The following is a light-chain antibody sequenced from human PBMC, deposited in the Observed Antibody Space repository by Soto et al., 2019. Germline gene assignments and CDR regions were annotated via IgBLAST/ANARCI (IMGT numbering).Light chain of an antibody. Sequence: DIQMTQSPSSVSASVGDRVTITCRATQVISSWLAWYQQKPGKAPKLLIYATSNLQSGVPSRFSGSGSGTEFTLTISSLQRDDVATYYCQQSSSTPRTFGGGTKVEIK. CDR3: QQSSSTPRT. V-gene: IGKV1-12*01. CDR1: QVISSW. J-gene: IGKJ4*01. CDR2: ATS.